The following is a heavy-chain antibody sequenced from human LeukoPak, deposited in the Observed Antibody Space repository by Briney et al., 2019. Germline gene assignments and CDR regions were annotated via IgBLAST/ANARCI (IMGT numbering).Heavy chain of an antibody. CDR1: GFTFSNYG. Sequence: GGSLRLSCAASGFTFSNYGMQWVRQAPGKGLEWVAFIRYEGSNKYHADSVKGRFTISRDNSKNTLYLQMNSLRAEDTAVYYCAKDPRIAVAGTYFDYWGQGTLVTVSS. D-gene: IGHD6-19*01. CDR2: IRYEGSNK. V-gene: IGHV3-30*02. CDR3: AKDPRIAVAGTYFDY. J-gene: IGHJ4*02.